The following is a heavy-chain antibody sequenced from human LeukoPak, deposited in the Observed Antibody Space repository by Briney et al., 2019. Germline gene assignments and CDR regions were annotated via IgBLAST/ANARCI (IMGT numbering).Heavy chain of an antibody. CDR2: IYYSGST. Sequence: SETLSLTCAVSGVPIASHSWWSWVRQPPGKGLEWIGYIYYSGSTNYNPSLKSRVTISVDASKNQFSLKLSSVTAADTAVYYCARGAGVPKFDPWGQGTLVTVSS. D-gene: IGHD2-2*01. CDR1: GVPIASHSW. CDR3: ARGAGVPKFDP. V-gene: IGHV4-59*11. J-gene: IGHJ5*02.